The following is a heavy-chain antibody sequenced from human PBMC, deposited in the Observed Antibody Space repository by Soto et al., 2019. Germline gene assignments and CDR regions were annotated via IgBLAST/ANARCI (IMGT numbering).Heavy chain of an antibody. CDR2: ISGSGGST. V-gene: IGHV3-23*01. Sequence: TGGSLRLSCAASGFTFSSYAMSWVLQAPWKGLEWVSAISGSGGSTYYADSVKGRFTISRDNSKNTLYLQMNSLRAEDTAVYYCAKSAARPDYYFDYWGQGTLVTVSS. CDR3: AKSAARPDYYFDY. J-gene: IGHJ4*02. D-gene: IGHD6-6*01. CDR1: GFTFSSYA.